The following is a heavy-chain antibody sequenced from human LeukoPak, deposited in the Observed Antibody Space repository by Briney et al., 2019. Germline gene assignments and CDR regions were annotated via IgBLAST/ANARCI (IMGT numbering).Heavy chain of an antibody. CDR2: IYPGDSDT. D-gene: IGHD3-10*01. CDR1: GYSFTSYW. J-gene: IGHJ5*02. CDR3: ARRPLTKHYYGSGSYYSGNWFDP. V-gene: IGHV5-51*01. Sequence: GESLKISCKGSGYSFTSYWIGWVRQMPGKGLEWMGIIYPGDSDTRSGPSFQGQVTISADKSISTAYLQWSSLKASDTAMYYCARRPLTKHYYGSGSYYSGNWFDPWGQGTLVTVSS.